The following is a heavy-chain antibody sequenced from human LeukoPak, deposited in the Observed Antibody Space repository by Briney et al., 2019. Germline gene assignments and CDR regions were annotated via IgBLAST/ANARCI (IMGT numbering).Heavy chain of an antibody. V-gene: IGHV3-74*01. CDR2: INSDATNT. D-gene: IGHD3-3*01. CDR3: AREADFWSGYYNYFDY. Sequence: GGSLRLSCATSGFTLSSFWMHWVRQPPGKGLVWVSRINSDATNTNYADSVKGRFTISRDNSKNTLYLQMNSLRAEDTAVYYCAREADFWSGYYNYFDYWGQGTLVTVSS. CDR1: GFTLSSFW. J-gene: IGHJ4*02.